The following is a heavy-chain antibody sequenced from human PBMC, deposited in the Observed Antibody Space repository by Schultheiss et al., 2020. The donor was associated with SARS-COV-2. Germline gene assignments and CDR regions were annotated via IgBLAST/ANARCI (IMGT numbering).Heavy chain of an antibody. V-gene: IGHV4-59*12. CDR2: IYYSGST. CDR1: GGSISSYY. CDR3: ARVPVLRGGYGMDV. Sequence: SETLSLTCTVSGGSISSYYWSWIRQPPGKGLEWIGYIYYSGSTNYNPSLKSRVTMSVDTSKNQFSLKLSSVTAADTAVYYCARVPVLRGGYGMDVWGQGTTVTVSS. D-gene: IGHD3-10*01. J-gene: IGHJ6*02.